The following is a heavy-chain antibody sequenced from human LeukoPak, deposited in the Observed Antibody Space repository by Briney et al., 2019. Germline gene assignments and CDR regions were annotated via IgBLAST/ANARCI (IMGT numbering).Heavy chain of an antibody. V-gene: IGHV3-30-3*01. Sequence: GGSLRLSCAASGFTFSSYAMHWVRQAPGKGLEWVAVISYDGSNKYYADSVKGRFTISRDNSKNTLYLQMNSLRAEDTAVYYCARAPAYYSDMDVWGKGATVTVSS. J-gene: IGHJ6*03. D-gene: IGHD2-2*01. CDR2: ISYDGSNK. CDR3: ARAPAYYSDMDV. CDR1: GFTFSSYA.